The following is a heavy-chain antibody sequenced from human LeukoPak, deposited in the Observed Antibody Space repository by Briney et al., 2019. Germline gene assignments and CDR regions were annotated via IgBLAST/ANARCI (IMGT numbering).Heavy chain of an antibody. J-gene: IGHJ4*02. CDR3: ATGRTIVVVPAAMPDY. V-gene: IGHV3-23*01. Sequence: GGSLRLSCAASGFTFSSYAMSWARHAPGEWREWVSAISGSGGSTYYADSVEGRFTISRDNSKNTLYLQMNSLRAEDTAVYYCATGRTIVVVPAAMPDYWGQGTLVTVSS. D-gene: IGHD2-2*01. CDR2: ISGSGGST. CDR1: GFTFSSYA.